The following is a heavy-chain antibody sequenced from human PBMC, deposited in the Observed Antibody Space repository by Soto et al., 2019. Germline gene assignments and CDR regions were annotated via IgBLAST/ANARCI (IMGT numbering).Heavy chain of an antibody. CDR2: ISSSGYI. D-gene: IGHD2-15*01. V-gene: IGHV3-21*01. J-gene: IGHJ6*02. CDR3: ARDCSGDSCYPGMDV. Sequence: GGSLRLSCAASGFNFNSYTINWGRQAPGKRLEWLSSISSSGYIFSTDSVRGRFTISRDNAKNSVYLQINSLRAEDTAVYFCARDCSGDSCYPGMDVWGQGTTVTVSS. CDR1: GFNFNSYT.